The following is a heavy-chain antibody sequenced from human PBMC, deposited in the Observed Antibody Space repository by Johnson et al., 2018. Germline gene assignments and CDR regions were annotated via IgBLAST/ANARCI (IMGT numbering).Heavy chain of an antibody. D-gene: IGHD2-15*01. Sequence: QVQLVQSGAEVKKPGSSVKVSCKVSGYTLTELSMHWVRQAPGQGLEWMGGIIPIFGTANYAQKFQGRVTITADESTSTAYMELSILRSEDTAVYYCAREHCSGGSCYVFDPWGQGTLVTVSS. V-gene: IGHV1-69*13. CDR2: IIPIFGTA. CDR3: AREHCSGGSCYVFDP. CDR1: GYTLTELS. J-gene: IGHJ5*02.